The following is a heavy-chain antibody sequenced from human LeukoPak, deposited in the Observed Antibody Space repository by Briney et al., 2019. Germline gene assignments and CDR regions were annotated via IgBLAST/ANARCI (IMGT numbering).Heavy chain of an antibody. J-gene: IGHJ6*02. D-gene: IGHD5-18*01. V-gene: IGHV3-72*01. CDR3: AKDNVDTAMGDYFYYYALDV. Sequence: GGSLRLSCAASGFTLSDHYMDWVRQAPGKGLEWVGRTRNRANSYTTDYAASVKGRFTISRDDLKSSLYLQMNSLRAEDTAVYYCAKDNVDTAMGDYFYYYALDVWGRGTTVTVSS. CDR1: GFTLSDHY. CDR2: TRNRANSYTT.